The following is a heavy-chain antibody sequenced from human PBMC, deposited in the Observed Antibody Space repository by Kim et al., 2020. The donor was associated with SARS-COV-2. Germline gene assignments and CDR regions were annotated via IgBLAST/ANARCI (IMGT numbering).Heavy chain of an antibody. V-gene: IGHV1-69*01. D-gene: IGHD3-3*01. CDR3: ASTYDFWSGYQLYFDY. Sequence: KFQGRVTITADESTSTAYMELSSLRSEDTAVYYCASTYDFWSGYQLYFDYWGQGTLVTVSS. J-gene: IGHJ4*02.